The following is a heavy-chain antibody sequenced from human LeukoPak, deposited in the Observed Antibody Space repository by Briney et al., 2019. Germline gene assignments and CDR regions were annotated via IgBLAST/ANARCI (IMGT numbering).Heavy chain of an antibody. CDR2: ISYDGSNK. V-gene: IGHV3-30*01. Sequence: GRSLRLSCAASGFTFNTYAMHWVRQAPGKGLEWVAVISYDGSNKYYADSVKGRFTISRDNSKNTLYLQMNSLRAEDTAVYYCARELYYFDYWGQGTLVTVSS. CDR3: ARELYYFDY. J-gene: IGHJ4*02. CDR1: GFTFNTYA.